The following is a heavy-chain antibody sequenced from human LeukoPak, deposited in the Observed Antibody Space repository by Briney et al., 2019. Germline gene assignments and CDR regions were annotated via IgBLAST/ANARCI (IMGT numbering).Heavy chain of an antibody. V-gene: IGHV3-72*01. J-gene: IGHJ4*02. D-gene: IGHD3-22*01. CDR1: GFTLSDHN. CDR3: ARTYRFDSSGYYVDY. Sequence: PGGSLRLSCAASGFTLSDHNIDWVRQAPGKGLEWVGRSRNKANRYTTEYAASVKGRFTISRDDSQNSVYLQMNSLRTEDTAVYNCARTYRFDSSGYYVDYWGQGTLVTVSS. CDR2: SRNKANRYTT.